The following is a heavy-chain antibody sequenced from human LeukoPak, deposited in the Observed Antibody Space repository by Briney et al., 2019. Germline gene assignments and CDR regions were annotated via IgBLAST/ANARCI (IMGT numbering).Heavy chain of an antibody. CDR2: IYPGDSDT. D-gene: IGHD5-18*01. V-gene: IGHV5-51*01. CDR3: ARLDPRYGPGFDY. J-gene: IGHJ4*02. CDR1: GYSFTRYW. Sequence: GESLKISCKGYGYSFTRYWIGSVRQMPGKGLEWMGIIYPGDSDTIYSPSFQGQVTISADKSISTAYLQWSSLKASDTGMYYCARLDPRYGPGFDYWGQGTLVTVSS.